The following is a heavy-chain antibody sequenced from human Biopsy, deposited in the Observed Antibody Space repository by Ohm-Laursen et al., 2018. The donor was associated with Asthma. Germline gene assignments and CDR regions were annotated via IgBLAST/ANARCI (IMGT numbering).Heavy chain of an antibody. CDR2: IHHSRTS. J-gene: IGHJ4*02. D-gene: IGHD3-22*01. Sequence: TLSLTCTVSGDSITSGGCCWNWIRQHPGKGLEWIGYIHHSRTSYFNPSLKSRVSFSRDTSKNQFSLRLSSVTAADTAMYYCARIPRRSGSYFVDYWGQGTLVTASS. CDR3: ARIPRRSGSYFVDY. V-gene: IGHV4-31*03. CDR1: GDSITSGGCC.